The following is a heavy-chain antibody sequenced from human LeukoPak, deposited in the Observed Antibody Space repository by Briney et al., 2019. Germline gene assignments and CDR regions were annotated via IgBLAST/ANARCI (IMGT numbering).Heavy chain of an antibody. V-gene: IGHV3-21*01. J-gene: IGHJ5*02. D-gene: IGHD4-17*01. CDR3: ARGMTTVTTWFDP. CDR1: GFTFSNYN. CDR2: ISSSSSYI. Sequence: GGSLRLSCAASGFTFSNYNMNWVRQAPGKGLEWVSSISSSSSYIYYADSVKGRFTISRDNAKNSLYLQMNSLRAEDTAVYYCARGMTTVTTWFDPWGQGTLVTVSS.